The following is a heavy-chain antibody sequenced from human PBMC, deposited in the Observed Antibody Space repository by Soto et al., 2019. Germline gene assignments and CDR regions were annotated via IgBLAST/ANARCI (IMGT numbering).Heavy chain of an antibody. V-gene: IGHV1-18*01. Sequence: ASVKVSCKASGYTFTSYGISWVRQAPGQGLEWMGWISAYNGNTNYAQKLQGRVTMTTDTSTSTAYMELRSLRSDDTAVYYCAREKVYASYYYYGMDVWGQGTTVTVSS. CDR2: ISAYNGNT. CDR1: GYTFTSYG. CDR3: AREKVYASYYYYGMDV. J-gene: IGHJ6*02. D-gene: IGHD2-8*01.